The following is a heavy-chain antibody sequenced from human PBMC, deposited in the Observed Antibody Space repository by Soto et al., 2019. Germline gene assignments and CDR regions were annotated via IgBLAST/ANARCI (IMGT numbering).Heavy chain of an antibody. CDR3: ASSPMVRGQLDN. V-gene: IGHV4-30-2*01. CDR2: IYRFGST. Sequence: QLQLQESGSRLVKPSQTLSLTCAVSGGSINSAGYSWSWIRQPPGKGLEWIGYIYRFGSTYYNPSLESRVTISLDTSKNQFSLKLSSVTAADTAVYYCASSPMVRGQLDNWGPGTLVTVSS. D-gene: IGHD3-10*01. CDR1: GGSINSAGYS. J-gene: IGHJ4*02.